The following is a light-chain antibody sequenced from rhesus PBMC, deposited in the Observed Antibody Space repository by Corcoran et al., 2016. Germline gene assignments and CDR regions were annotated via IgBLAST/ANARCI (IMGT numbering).Light chain of an antibody. J-gene: IGKJ4*01. CDR3: MQALEFPLT. V-gene: IGKV2-104*02. CDR2: EVS. Sequence: DIMMTQTPLSLPVTPGEPASISCRSSQSLLDSEDGNTYLDWYLQKPGQSPLRLIYEVSNRASGVPDRFRGTGSETDFTLNISRVEAEDVGVYYCMQALEFPLTFGGGTKVEIK. CDR1: QSLLDSEDGNTY.